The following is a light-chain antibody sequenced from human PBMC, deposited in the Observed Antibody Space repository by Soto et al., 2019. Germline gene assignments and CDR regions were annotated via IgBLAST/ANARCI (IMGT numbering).Light chain of an antibody. V-gene: IGKV4-1*01. Sequence: DIVMTQSPDSLAVSLAERATINCKSSQSVLYSSNNFLDWYQEKQGQXXKXLIYRASNRESGVPDRFSGSGSGTDLTLTISSLQAEDGAVYDGQQYYITPWTFGQGTKVDIK. CDR2: RAS. CDR1: QSVLYSSNNF. CDR3: QQYYITPWT. J-gene: IGKJ1*01.